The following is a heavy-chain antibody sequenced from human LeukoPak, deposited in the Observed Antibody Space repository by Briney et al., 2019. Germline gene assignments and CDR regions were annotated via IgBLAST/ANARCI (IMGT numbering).Heavy chain of an antibody. CDR1: GYTFTGYY. CDR3: ARDPHVLRFLEWLSLFDY. Sequence: ASVTVSCKASGYTFTGYYMHWVRQAPGQGLEWMGWINPNSGGTNYAQKFRGRVTMTRDTSISTAYMELSRLRSDDTAVYYCARDPHVLRFLEWLSLFDYWGQGTLVTVSS. J-gene: IGHJ4*02. CDR2: INPNSGGT. D-gene: IGHD3-3*01. V-gene: IGHV1-2*02.